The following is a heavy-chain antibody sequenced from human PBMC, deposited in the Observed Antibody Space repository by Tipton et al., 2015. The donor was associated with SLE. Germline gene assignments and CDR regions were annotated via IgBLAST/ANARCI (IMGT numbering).Heavy chain of an antibody. CDR1: GGSVSSFY. CDR2: ISNGGTT. D-gene: IGHD3-16*01. V-gene: IGHV4-4*08. J-gene: IGHJ4*02. CDR3: ARMYVSGAIDY. Sequence: TLSLTCSVSGGSVSSFYWIWVRQPPGKGLEWIANISNGGTTNHNPSLKRRVALSLDTSKNQFSLSLSSAAAADTAVYYCARMYVSGAIDYWGQGTLASVSS.